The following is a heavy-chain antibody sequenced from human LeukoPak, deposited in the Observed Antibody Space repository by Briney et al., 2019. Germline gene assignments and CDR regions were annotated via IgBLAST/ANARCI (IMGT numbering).Heavy chain of an antibody. CDR3: ARGWFGELLGYFDP. CDR1: GASFTSSDYY. CDR2: FYYSGST. V-gene: IGHV4-39*01. J-gene: IGHJ5*02. Sequence: SEPMYPPCLLTGASFTSSDYYCGWIRHPPANPLEWIGSFYYSGSTYYNPSLKNRVTLSVDTSRNQFSLKLNSVTAPDTAVYYCARGWFGELLGYFDPWGQGTLVTVSS. D-gene: IGHD3-10*01.